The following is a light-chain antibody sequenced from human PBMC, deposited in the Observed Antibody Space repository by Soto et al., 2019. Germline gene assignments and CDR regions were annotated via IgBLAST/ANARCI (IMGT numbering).Light chain of an antibody. CDR2: GAS. Sequence: ETVMTQSPATLSVSPGERATLSCRPSQSIGSNLVWYQHKPGQAPRLLIYGASTRATGIPARFSGSGSGTEFTLTISSLQSEDFAVYYCQQYHNWPPYTFGQGTKLEIK. V-gene: IGKV3-15*01. J-gene: IGKJ2*01. CDR1: QSIGSN. CDR3: QQYHNWPPYT.